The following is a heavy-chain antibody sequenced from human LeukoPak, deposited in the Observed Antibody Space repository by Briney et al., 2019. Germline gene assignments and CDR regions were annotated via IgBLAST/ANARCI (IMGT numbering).Heavy chain of an antibody. CDR3: ARVSPSSREKVGATLYYFDY. J-gene: IGHJ4*02. D-gene: IGHD1-26*01. Sequence: SETLSLTCAVYGGSFSGYYWSWIRQPPGKGLEWIGEINHSGSTNYNPSLKSRVTISVDTSKNQFSLKLSSVTAADTAVYYCARVSPSSREKVGATLYYFDYWGQGTLVTVSS. CDR2: INHSGST. CDR1: GGSFSGYY. V-gene: IGHV4-34*01.